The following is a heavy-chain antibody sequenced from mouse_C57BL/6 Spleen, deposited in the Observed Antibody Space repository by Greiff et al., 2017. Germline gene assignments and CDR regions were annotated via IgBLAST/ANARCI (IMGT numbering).Heavy chain of an antibody. V-gene: IGHV1-7*01. D-gene: IGHD2-4*01. Sequence: QVQLKESGAELAKPGASVKLSCKASGYTFTSYWMHWVKQRPGQGLEWIGYINPSGGYTKYNQKFKDKATLTADKSSSTAYMQLSSLTYEDSGVSSVERGGEDYDGGYYFDYWGQGTTLTVSS. CDR1: GYTFTSYW. CDR3: ERGGEDYDGGYYFDY. J-gene: IGHJ2*01. CDR2: INPSGGYT.